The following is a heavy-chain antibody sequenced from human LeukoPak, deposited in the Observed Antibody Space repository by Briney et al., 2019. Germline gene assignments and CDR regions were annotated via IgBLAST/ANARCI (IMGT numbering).Heavy chain of an antibody. Sequence: GGSLRLSCAASGFTFSSYSMNWVRQAPGKGLEWVSSISSSSSYIYYADSVKGRFTISRDNAKNSLYLQMNSLRAEDTAVYYCARVLYDSSGHESFDYWGQGTLVTVSS. CDR1: GFTFSSYS. CDR2: ISSSSSYI. J-gene: IGHJ4*02. V-gene: IGHV3-21*01. CDR3: ARVLYDSSGHESFDY. D-gene: IGHD3-22*01.